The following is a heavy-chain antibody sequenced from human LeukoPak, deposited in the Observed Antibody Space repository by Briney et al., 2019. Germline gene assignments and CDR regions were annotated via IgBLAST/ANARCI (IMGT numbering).Heavy chain of an antibody. J-gene: IGHJ4*02. CDR1: GGSISSFY. V-gene: IGHV4-4*07. CDR3: ARDYDILTGYSLGY. D-gene: IGHD3-9*01. CDR2: IYTSGST. Sequence: SETLSLTCTVSGGSISSFYWSWIRQPAGKGLEWIGRIYTSGSTNYNPSLKSRVTISVDTSKNQFSLKLSSVTAADTAVYYCARDYDILTGYSLGYWGQGTLVTVSS.